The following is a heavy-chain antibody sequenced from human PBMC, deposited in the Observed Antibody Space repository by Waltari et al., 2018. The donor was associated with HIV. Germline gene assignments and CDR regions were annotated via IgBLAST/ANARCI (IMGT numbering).Heavy chain of an antibody. D-gene: IGHD2-21*01. CDR1: GFNFRTYG. CDR3: ARAARQSLIQF. V-gene: IGHV3-30*07. Sequence: VESGGGVVQPGGSLSLSCSASGFNFRTYGFHGVRQPPGQGLEWVALISSDGQTRYYTESVQGRFSFSRDTSGNTVYLQMNGLDPEDAAIYFCARAARQSLIQFWGQGALVVVSS. CDR2: ISSDGQTR. J-gene: IGHJ4*02.